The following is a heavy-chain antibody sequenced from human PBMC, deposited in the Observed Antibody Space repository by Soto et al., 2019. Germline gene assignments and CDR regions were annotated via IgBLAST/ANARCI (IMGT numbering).Heavy chain of an antibody. CDR3: ARDTRGRYYDFWSGYYTGEHYYGMDV. D-gene: IGHD3-3*01. V-gene: IGHV1-69*01. CDR2: IIPIFGTA. Sequence: QVQLVQSGAEVKKPGSSVKVSCKASGGTFSSYAISWVRQAPGQGLEWMGGIIPIFGTAHYAQKFQGRVTITPDESTSTAYMERSSLRSEDTAVYYCARDTRGRYYDFWSGYYTGEHYYGMDVWGQGTTVTVSS. J-gene: IGHJ6*02. CDR1: GGTFSSYA.